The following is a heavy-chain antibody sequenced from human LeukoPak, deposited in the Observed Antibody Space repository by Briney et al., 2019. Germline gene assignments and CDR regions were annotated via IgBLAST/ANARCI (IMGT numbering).Heavy chain of an antibody. Sequence: GGSLRLSCAASGFTFSSYGMHWVRQAPGKGLEWVAFIRYDGSNKYYADSVKGRFTISRDNSKNTLYLQMNSLRAEDTAVYYCANLGSSSDRLHYYYYMDVWGKGTTVTISS. CDR3: ANLGSSSDRLHYYYYMDV. V-gene: IGHV3-30*02. J-gene: IGHJ6*03. CDR1: GFTFSSYG. CDR2: IRYDGSNK. D-gene: IGHD6-13*01.